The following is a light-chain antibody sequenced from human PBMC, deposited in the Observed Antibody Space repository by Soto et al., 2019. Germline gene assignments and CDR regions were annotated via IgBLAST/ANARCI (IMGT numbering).Light chain of an antibody. CDR2: SAS. CDR1: QSISNF. Sequence: DIHMTQSPSSLAASIVDRVTSTCRPSQSISNFLNWYQQKPGQAPKILISSASNVQSGVPSRFSGRGSGTEFTLTISGLQPEDSESYCCQQSNNFPRTFGQGTKVDIK. V-gene: IGKV1-39*01. J-gene: IGKJ1*01. CDR3: QQSNNFPRT.